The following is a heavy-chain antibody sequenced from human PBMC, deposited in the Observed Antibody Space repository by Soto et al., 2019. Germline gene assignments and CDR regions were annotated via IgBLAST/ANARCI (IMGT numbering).Heavy chain of an antibody. CDR1: GFTLSSYS. CDR2: ITSSSTYI. J-gene: IGHJ4*02. D-gene: IGHD5-18*01. V-gene: IGHV3-21*01. Sequence: GGSLRLSCAASGFTLSSYSMNWVRQAPGKGLEWVSSITSSSTYIYYADSLKGRFSISRDNAKNSLFLQVNSLRAEDTAVYYCARVHTYGYGIDYWGQGTLVTVSS. CDR3: ARVHTYGYGIDY.